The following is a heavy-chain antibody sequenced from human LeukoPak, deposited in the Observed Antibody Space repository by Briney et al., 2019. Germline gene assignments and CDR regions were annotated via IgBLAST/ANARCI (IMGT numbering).Heavy chain of an antibody. J-gene: IGHJ4*02. V-gene: IGHV4-4*07. Sequence: PSETLSLTCTVSGGSISSYYWSWLRQPAGKGLEWIGRIYTSGSTNYNPSLKSRVTISVDKSKNQYSLKLSSVTAADTAVYYCAREVPNSSGYYYVRAFDYWGQGTLVTVSS. D-gene: IGHD3-22*01. CDR3: AREVPNSSGYYYVRAFDY. CDR2: IYTSGST. CDR1: GGSISSYY.